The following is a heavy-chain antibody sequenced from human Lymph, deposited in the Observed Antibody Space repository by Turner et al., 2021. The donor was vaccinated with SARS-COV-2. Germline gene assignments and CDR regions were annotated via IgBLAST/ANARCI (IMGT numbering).Heavy chain of an antibody. Sequence: EVQLVESGGGLVKPGGSLSLSCPASGFTFSNAWMSWVRQAPGKGLEWVVRIKSKIDGGTTDYAAPVKGRFTISRDDSKNTLYLQMHSLKTEDTAVYYCTTGWFTGTYGDYFDYWGQGTLVTVSS. V-gene: IGHV3-15*01. CDR2: IKSKIDGGTT. CDR3: TTGWFTGTYGDYFDY. CDR1: GFTFSNAW. J-gene: IGHJ4*02. D-gene: IGHD1-7*01.